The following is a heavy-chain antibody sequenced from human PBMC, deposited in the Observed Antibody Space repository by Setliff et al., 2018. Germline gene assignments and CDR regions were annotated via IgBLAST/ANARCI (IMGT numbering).Heavy chain of an antibody. CDR2: LYYTGAT. V-gene: IGHV4-39*07. Sequence: KPSETLSLTCTVSGGSISTTNYFWGRIRQPPGGGLEWIGILYYTGATYYNPSLKSRVTISVDTPNNQFSLKLSSVTAADTAVFYCARGYAARVGFGNWFDPWGQGTLVTVSS. J-gene: IGHJ5*02. CDR1: GGSISTTNYF. CDR3: ARGYAARVGFGNWFDP. D-gene: IGHD6-6*01.